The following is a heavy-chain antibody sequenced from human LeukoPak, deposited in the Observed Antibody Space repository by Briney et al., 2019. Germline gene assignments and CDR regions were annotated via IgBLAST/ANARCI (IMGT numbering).Heavy chain of an antibody. CDR1: GGTFSSYT. Sequence: SVKVSCKASGGTFSSYTISWVRQAPGQGLEWMGRIIPILGIANYAQKFQGRVTITADKSTSTACMELSSLRSEDTAVYYCARQATSIVGATTNWFDPWGQGTLVTVSS. V-gene: IGHV1-69*02. CDR2: IIPILGIA. J-gene: IGHJ5*02. D-gene: IGHD1-26*01. CDR3: ARQATSIVGATTNWFDP.